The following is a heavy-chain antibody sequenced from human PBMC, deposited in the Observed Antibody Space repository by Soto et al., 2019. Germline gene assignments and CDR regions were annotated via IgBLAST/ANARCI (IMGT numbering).Heavy chain of an antibody. CDR2: IIPIFGTA. CDR1: GGTFSSYA. D-gene: IGHD5-12*01. CDR3: ASSYRGYDSEATFDY. V-gene: IGHV1-69*06. J-gene: IGHJ4*02. Sequence: SVKVSCKASGGTFSSYAISWVRQAPGQGLEWMGGIIPIFGTANYAQKFQGRVTITADKSTSTAYMELSSLRSEDTAVYYCASSYRGYDSEATFDYWGQGTLVTVYS.